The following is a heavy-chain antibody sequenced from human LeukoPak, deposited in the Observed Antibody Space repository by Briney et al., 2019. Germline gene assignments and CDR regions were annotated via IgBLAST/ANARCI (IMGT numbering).Heavy chain of an antibody. CDR1: GGSISSGGYY. V-gene: IGHV4-61*08. J-gene: IGHJ3*02. CDR3: ARDTNHYGSGDDAFDI. D-gene: IGHD3-10*01. CDR2: IYYSGST. Sequence: PSETLSLTCTVSGGSISSGGYYWSWIRQHPGKGLEWIGYIYYSGSTYYNPSLKSRVTISVDTSKNQFSLKLSSVTAADTAVYYCARDTNHYGSGDDAFDIWGQGTMVTVSS.